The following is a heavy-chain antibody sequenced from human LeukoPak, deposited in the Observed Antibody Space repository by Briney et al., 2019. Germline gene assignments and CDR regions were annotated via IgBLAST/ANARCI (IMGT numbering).Heavy chain of an antibody. V-gene: IGHV3-15*05. CDR3: IADTPDYAPNDFDY. D-gene: IGHD2-2*01. CDR1: GFAFRNVW. CDR2: IKSRGDGGTT. J-gene: IGHJ4*02. Sequence: GSLRFSCAASGFAFRNVWMNWVRQAPGKGLEWVARIKSRGDGGTTDYAAPVKGRLTISRDDSVSSVHLQMNSLKIEDTAVYYCIADTPDYAPNDFDYWGQRALVTVSS.